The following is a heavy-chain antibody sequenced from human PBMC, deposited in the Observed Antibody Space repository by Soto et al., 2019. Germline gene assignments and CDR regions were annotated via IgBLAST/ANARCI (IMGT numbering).Heavy chain of an antibody. D-gene: IGHD5-12*01. CDR1: GGSISSGGYY. J-gene: IGHJ4*02. V-gene: IGHV4-31*03. Sequence: QVQLQESGPGLVKPSQTLSLTCTVSGGSISSGGYYWSWIRQHPGKGLEWIGYIYYSGSTYYNPSLKSRXXIXVXXSKNQFSLKLSSVTAADTAVYYCARGNGGYDSFDYWGQGTLVTVSS. CDR2: IYYSGST. CDR3: ARGNGGYDSFDY.